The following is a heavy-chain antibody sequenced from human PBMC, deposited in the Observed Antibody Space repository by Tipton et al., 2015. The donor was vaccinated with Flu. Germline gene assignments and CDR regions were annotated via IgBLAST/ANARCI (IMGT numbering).Heavy chain of an antibody. Sequence: VQLVQSGGGVVQPGRSLRLSCAASGFTFSSYAMHWVRQAPGKGLEWVAVISYDGSNKYYADSVKGRFTISRDNSKNTLYLQMNSLRAEDTAVYYCAGGPIPKQWLDRFDYWGQGTLVTVSS. D-gene: IGHD6-19*01. CDR1: GFTFSSYA. V-gene: IGHV3-30-3*01. CDR3: AGGPIPKQWLDRFDY. CDR2: ISYDGSNK. J-gene: IGHJ4*02.